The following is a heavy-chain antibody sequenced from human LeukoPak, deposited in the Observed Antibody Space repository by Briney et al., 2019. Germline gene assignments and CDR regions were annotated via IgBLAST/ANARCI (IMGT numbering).Heavy chain of an antibody. V-gene: IGHV4-34*01. J-gene: IGHJ3*02. CDR3: AREYPGIAVAGTLAFDI. CDR1: GGSFSGYY. Sequence: SETLSLTCAVYGGSFSGYYWSWIRQPPGKGLEWIGEINHSGSTNYNPPLKSRVTISVDTSKNQFSLKLSSVTAADTAVYYCAREYPGIAVAGTLAFDIWGQGTMVTVSS. D-gene: IGHD6-19*01. CDR2: INHSGST.